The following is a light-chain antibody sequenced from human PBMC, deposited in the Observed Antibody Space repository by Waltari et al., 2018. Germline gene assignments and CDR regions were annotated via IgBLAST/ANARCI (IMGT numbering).Light chain of an antibody. V-gene: IGKV3-15*01. Sequence: EIVLTQSPATLSVSPGERATLSCRASQTINSTLAWYQQQPGQAPRLLIHGASTRAIGIPARFSGSGSGTEFTLTITSLQSEDFAVYFCQQYHKWPPYTFGQGTKLDI. CDR3: QQYHKWPPYT. CDR1: QTINST. J-gene: IGKJ2*01. CDR2: GAS.